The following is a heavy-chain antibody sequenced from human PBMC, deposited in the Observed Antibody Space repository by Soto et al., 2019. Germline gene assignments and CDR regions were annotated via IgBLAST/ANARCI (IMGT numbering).Heavy chain of an antibody. CDR3: ARGQLAVAAYYYYMDV. V-gene: IGHV1-8*01. J-gene: IGHJ6*03. CDR2: MNPNSGNT. Sequence: GASVKVSCKASGYTFTSYDINWVRQATGQGLEWMGWMNPNSGNTGYAQKFQGRVTMTRNTSISTAYMELSSLRSEDTAVYYCARGQLAVAAYYYYMDVWGKGTTVTVSS. CDR1: GYTFTSYD. D-gene: IGHD6-19*01.